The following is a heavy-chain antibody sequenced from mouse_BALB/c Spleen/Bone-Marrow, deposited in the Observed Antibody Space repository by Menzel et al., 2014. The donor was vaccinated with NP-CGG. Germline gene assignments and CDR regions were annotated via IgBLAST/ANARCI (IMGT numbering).Heavy chain of an antibody. V-gene: IGHV1-18*01. D-gene: IGHD1-1*01. Sequence: VQLQQSGPELVKPGASVKISCKTSGYTFTESTINWVKQSHGKSLEWIGGINPNNGATGYNQKFKGKATLTVDKSSSTAYLELHSLTSDDSAVYYCARRDYGPAWFTYWGQGTLVTVSA. J-gene: IGHJ3*01. CDR2: INPNNGAT. CDR1: GYTFTEST. CDR3: ARRDYGPAWFTY.